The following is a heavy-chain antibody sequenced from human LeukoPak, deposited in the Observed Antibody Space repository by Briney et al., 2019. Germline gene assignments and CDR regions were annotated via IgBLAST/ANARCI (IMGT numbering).Heavy chain of an antibody. CDR2: INTDGSST. CDR1: GFTFSSYA. Sequence: GGSLRLSCAASGFTFSSYAMSWVRQAPGKGLVWVSRINTDGSSTTYADSVKGRFTISRDNARNTLYLQVSSLRAEDTSVYYCARQSYYYDSSGYYHDYWGQGALVTVSS. J-gene: IGHJ4*02. V-gene: IGHV3-74*01. CDR3: ARQSYYYDSSGYYHDY. D-gene: IGHD3-22*01.